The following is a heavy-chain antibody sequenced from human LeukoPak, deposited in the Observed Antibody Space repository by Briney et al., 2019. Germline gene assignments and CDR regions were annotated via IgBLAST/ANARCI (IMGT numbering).Heavy chain of an antibody. Sequence: SETLSLTCAVYGGSISGYYWSWIRQPPGKGLEWIGYIYYSGNTNYNPSLKSRVTLSVDTSTNQLFLKLSSVTAVDTAVYYCARGWDTGYSYYGMDVWGPGTTVTVSS. J-gene: IGHJ6*02. V-gene: IGHV4-59*01. D-gene: IGHD5-18*01. CDR2: IYYSGNT. CDR1: GGSISGYY. CDR3: ARGWDTGYSYYGMDV.